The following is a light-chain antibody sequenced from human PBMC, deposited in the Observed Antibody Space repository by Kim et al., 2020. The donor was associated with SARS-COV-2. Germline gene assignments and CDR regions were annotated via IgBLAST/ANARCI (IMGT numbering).Light chain of an antibody. CDR3: QQYGNSPLT. Sequence: SPGESATFSCRASQYVTSNYLAWYQHTPGQAPRLVIYAASSRATDIPDRFSGSGSGTDFALTISRLEPEDFAVYYCQQYGNSPLTFGGGTKVDIK. J-gene: IGKJ4*01. CDR2: AAS. CDR1: QYVTSNY. V-gene: IGKV3-20*01.